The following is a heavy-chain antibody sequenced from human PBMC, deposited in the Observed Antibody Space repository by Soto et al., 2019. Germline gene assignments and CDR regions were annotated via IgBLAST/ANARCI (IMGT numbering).Heavy chain of an antibody. J-gene: IGHJ3*02. D-gene: IGHD6-13*01. V-gene: IGHV6-1*01. CDR2: TYYMSKWYT. CDR1: GDSVSTNSAA. CDR3: TRALKAADDAFDI. Sequence: QVHLQQSGPGLVKPSQTLTLTCAISGDSVSTNSAAWNWVRQSPSRGLEWLGRTYYMSKWYTAHAVSVKSRITINPDTSQNLFSLQLNSVTPEDTAVYYCTRALKAADDAFDIWGQGTMVTVSS.